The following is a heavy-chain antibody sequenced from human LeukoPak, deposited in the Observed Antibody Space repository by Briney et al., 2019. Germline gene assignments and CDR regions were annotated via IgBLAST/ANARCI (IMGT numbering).Heavy chain of an antibody. J-gene: IGHJ4*02. V-gene: IGHV3-30*02. CDR2: IRYDGINK. Sequence: GGSLRLSCAASGFTFSKYGMHWVRQAPGEGLEWVTFIRYDGINKYYADSLKGRFTISRDNSKNTLYLQMNSLRAEDTAVYYCAKDLNLGAQGLPSYWGQGTLATVSS. CDR3: AKDLNLGAQGLPSY. CDR1: GFTFSKYG. D-gene: IGHD4/OR15-4a*01.